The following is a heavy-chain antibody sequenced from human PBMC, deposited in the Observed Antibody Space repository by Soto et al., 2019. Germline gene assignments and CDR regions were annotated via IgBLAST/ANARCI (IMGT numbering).Heavy chain of an antibody. CDR1: GFTFSSYG. V-gene: IGHV3-30*18. CDR3: AKAQHDFWSGPLYYYGMDV. J-gene: IGHJ6*02. CDR2: ISYDGSNK. D-gene: IGHD3-3*01. Sequence: PGGSLRLSCAASGFTFSSYGMHWVRQAPGKGLEWVAVISYDGSNKYYADSVKGRFTISRDNSKNTLYLQMNSLRAEDTAVYYCAKAQHDFWSGPLYYYGMDVWGQGTTVTVSS.